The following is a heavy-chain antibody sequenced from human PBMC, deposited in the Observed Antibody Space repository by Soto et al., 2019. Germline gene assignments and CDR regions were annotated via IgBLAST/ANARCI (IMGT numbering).Heavy chain of an antibody. D-gene: IGHD2-15*01. V-gene: IGHV1-18*01. Sequence: ASVKVSCKASGYTFTSYGISWVRQAPGQGLEWMGWISAYNGNTNYAQKLQGRVTMTTDTSTSTAYMELRSLRSDDTAVYYCASRSRYCSGGSCYTEFDYWGQGTLVTVSS. CDR1: GYTFTSYG. CDR3: ASRSRYCSGGSCYTEFDY. J-gene: IGHJ4*02. CDR2: ISAYNGNT.